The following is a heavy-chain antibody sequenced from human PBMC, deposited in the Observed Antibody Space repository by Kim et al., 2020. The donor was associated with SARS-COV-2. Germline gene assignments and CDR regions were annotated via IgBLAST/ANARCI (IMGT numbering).Heavy chain of an antibody. CDR2: IYHSGST. CDR1: AYSISSGYY. V-gene: IGHV4-38-2*02. J-gene: IGHJ5*02. Sequence: SETLSLTCTVSAYSISSGYYWGWIRQPPGKGLEWIGSIYHSGSTYYNPSLKSRVTISVDTSKNQFSLKLSSVTAADTAVYYCARGPYIMTTFGGVIAPTIWFDPWGQGTLVTVSS. D-gene: IGHD3-16*02. CDR3: ARGPYIMTTFGGVIAPTIWFDP.